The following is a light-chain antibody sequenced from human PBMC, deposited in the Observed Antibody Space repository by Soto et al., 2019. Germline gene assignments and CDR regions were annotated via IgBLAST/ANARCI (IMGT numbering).Light chain of an antibody. J-gene: IGKJ2*01. CDR2: GAS. Sequence: EIVLTQSPGTLSLSPGDEATLSCRASQSVRSNYLAWYQQRPGQAPRLLISGASSRATGILERLSGSGSGTDFTLTISRLEPEDFAVYYCQQYGGSPPLYTFGQGTKLEIK. CDR1: QSVRSNY. CDR3: QQYGGSPPLYT. V-gene: IGKV3-20*01.